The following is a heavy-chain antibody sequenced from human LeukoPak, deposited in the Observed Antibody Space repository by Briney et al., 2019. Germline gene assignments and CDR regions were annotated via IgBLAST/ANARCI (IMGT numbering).Heavy chain of an antibody. J-gene: IGHJ4*02. CDR1: GYTFTGYY. CDR2: INPNSGGT. D-gene: IGHD1-26*01. Sequence: ASVKVSCKASGYTFTGYYMHWVRQAPGQGLEWMGRINPNSGGTNYAQKFQGRVTMTRDTSISTAYMELSRLGSEDTGVYYCATYNSGGYWGTDYWGQGTLVTVSS. CDR3: ATYNSGGYWGTDY. V-gene: IGHV1-2*05.